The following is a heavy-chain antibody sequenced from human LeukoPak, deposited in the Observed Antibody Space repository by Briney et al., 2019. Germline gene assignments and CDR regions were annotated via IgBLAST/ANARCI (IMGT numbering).Heavy chain of an antibody. V-gene: IGHV3-21*01. D-gene: IGHD2-21*02. CDR3: ARLAYCGGDCPFGGMDV. Sequence: GGSLRLSCAASGFTFSSYSMSWVRQAPGKGLEWVSSISSSSSYIYYADSVKGRFTISRDNAKNSLYLQMNSLRAEDTAVYYCARLAYCGGDCPFGGMDVWGQGTTVTVSS. CDR1: GFTFSSYS. J-gene: IGHJ6*02. CDR2: ISSSSSYI.